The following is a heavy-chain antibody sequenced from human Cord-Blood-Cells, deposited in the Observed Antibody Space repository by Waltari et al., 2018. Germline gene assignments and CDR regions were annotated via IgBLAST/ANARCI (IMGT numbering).Heavy chain of an antibody. CDR1: GFTFSSYS. J-gene: IGHJ4*02. Sequence: EVQLVESGGGLVQPGGSLRLSCAASGFTFSSYSMNWVRQAPGKGLEWVSYISSSSSTIYYADSVKGRFTISRDNAKNSRYLQMNSLRAEDTAVYYCARFPRTGGQYYFDYWGQGTLVTVSS. CDR3: ARFPRTGGQYYFDY. D-gene: IGHD7-27*01. CDR2: ISSSSSTI. V-gene: IGHV3-48*01.